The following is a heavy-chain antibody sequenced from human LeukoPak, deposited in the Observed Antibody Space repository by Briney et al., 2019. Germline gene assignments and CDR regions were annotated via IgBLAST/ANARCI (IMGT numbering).Heavy chain of an antibody. J-gene: IGHJ6*03. CDR3: AREVLGVTPNRPSGSYSSLTYYYYMDV. CDR1: GYTFTSYG. Sequence: ASVKVSCKASGYTFTSYGISWVRQAPGQGLEWTGWISAYNGNTNYAQKLQGRVTMTTDTSTSTAYMELRSLRSDDPAVYYCAREVLGVTPNRPSGSYSSLTYYYYMDVWGKGTTVTVSS. D-gene: IGHD1-26*01. CDR2: ISAYNGNT. V-gene: IGHV1-18*01.